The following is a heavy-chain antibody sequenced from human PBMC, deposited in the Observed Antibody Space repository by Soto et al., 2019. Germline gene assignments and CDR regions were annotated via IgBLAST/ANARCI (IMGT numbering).Heavy chain of an antibody. CDR2: FDPEDGET. J-gene: IGHJ4*02. V-gene: IGHV1-24*01. CDR1: GYTLTELS. D-gene: IGHD6-19*01. CDR3: ATYQGIAVAGAFFDY. Sequence: ASVKVSCKVSGYTLTELSMHWVRQAPGKGLEWMGGFDPEDGETIYAQKFQGRVTMTEDTSTDTAYMELSSLRSEDTAVYYCATYQGIAVAGAFFDYWGEGTLVTVAS.